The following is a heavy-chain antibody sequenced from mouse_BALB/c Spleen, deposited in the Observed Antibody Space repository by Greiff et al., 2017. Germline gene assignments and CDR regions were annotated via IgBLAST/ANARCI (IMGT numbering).Heavy chain of an antibody. Sequence: QVQLLQSGADLVKPGASLKLSCTTSGFTFSSSYMSWVRQTPGQSLEWIAWIYAGTGGTSYNQKFTGKAQLTVDTSASTAYMQFSSLTTEDAAIYDCERPAPHGGGDFSLDYWGQGTLVTVSA. CDR1: GFTFSSSY. CDR2: IYAGTGGT. V-gene: IGHV1-84*01. J-gene: IGHJ3*01. CDR3: ERPAPHGGGDFSLDY. D-gene: IGHD2-13*01.